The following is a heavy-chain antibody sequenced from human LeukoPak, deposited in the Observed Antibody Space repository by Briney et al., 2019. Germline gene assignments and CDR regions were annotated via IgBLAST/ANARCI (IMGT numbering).Heavy chain of an antibody. CDR2: IISTGSTK. CDR1: GFTFSSYA. J-gene: IGHJ4*02. D-gene: IGHD3-10*01. V-gene: IGHV3-48*01. CDR3: ARRGGEMLFDY. Sequence: GGSLRLSCAASGFTFSSYAMAWVRQAPGKGLEWVSYIISTGSTKYYADSVKGRFTISRDNAKNSLYLQVNSLRIEDTAVYYCARRGGEMLFDYWGQGTLVTVSS.